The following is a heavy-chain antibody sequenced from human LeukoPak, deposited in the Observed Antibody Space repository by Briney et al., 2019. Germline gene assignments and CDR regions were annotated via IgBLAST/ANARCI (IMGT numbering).Heavy chain of an antibody. D-gene: IGHD1-26*01. J-gene: IGHJ6*02. CDR3: ARHQHSGRQHYYGMDV. CDR2: IYYTGST. CDR1: GGSIGIYY. Sequence: SETLSLTCTVSGGSIGIYYWSWIRQPPGKGLEWIGYIYYTGSTNYNPSLKSRVTMSVDTSKNQFSLNLSSVTAADTAVYYRARHQHSGRQHYYGMDVWGQGTTVTVSS. V-gene: IGHV4-59*08.